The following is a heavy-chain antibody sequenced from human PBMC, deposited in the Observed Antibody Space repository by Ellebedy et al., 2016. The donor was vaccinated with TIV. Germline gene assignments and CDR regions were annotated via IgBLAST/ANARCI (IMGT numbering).Heavy chain of an antibody. J-gene: IGHJ5*02. Sequence: SETLSLTXAVSGGSISSSNWWSWVRQPPGKGLEWIGEIYHSGSTNYNPSLKSRVTISVDKSKNQFSLKLSSVTAADTAVYYCAREGVSQVLNWFDPWGQGTLVTVSS. D-gene: IGHD2-2*01. CDR1: GGSISSSNW. V-gene: IGHV4-4*02. CDR2: IYHSGST. CDR3: AREGVSQVLNWFDP.